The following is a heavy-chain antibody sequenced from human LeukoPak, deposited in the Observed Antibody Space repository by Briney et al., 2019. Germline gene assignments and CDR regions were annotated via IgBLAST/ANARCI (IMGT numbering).Heavy chain of an antibody. V-gene: IGHV4-39*01. CDR2: IYYSGST. CDR1: GGSISSSSYY. Sequence: PSETLSLTCTVSGGSISSSSYYWGWIRQPPGKGLEWIGSIYYSGSTYYNPSLKSRVTISVDTSKNQFSLQLNSVTPEDTAVYYCARKTRYGALDYWGQGTLVTVSS. D-gene: IGHD4-17*01. J-gene: IGHJ4*02. CDR3: ARKTRYGALDY.